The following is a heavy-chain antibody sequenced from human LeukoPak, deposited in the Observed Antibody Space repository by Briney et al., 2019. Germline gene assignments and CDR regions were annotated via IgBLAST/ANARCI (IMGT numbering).Heavy chain of an antibody. CDR1: GYTFTGYY. Sequence: ASVKVSCKASGYTFTGYYMHWVRQAPGQGVEWMGCINPNSGGTNYAQKFEGRVTMTRDTSISTAYMELSRLRSDDTAVYYCARDPREYYYDSSGYYYGSGEWGGTAYYYYGMDVWGQGTTVTVSS. CDR3: ARDPREYYYDSSGYYYGSGEWGGTAYYYYGMDV. J-gene: IGHJ6*02. V-gene: IGHV1-2*02. CDR2: INPNSGGT. D-gene: IGHD3-22*01.